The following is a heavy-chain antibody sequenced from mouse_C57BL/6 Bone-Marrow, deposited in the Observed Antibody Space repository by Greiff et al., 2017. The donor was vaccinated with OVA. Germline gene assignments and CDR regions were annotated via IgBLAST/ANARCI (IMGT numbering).Heavy chain of an antibody. V-gene: IGHV1-61*01. D-gene: IGHD3-3*01. CDR1: GYTFTSYW. CDR3: ARRELGLRFAY. Sequence: QVQLQQPGAELVRPGSSVKLSCKASGYTFTSYWMDWVKQRPGQGLEWIGNIYPSDSETNYNQKFTDKATLTVDKSSSTAYMQLSSLTSEDSAVYDCARRELGLRFAYWGQGTLVTVSA. CDR2: IYPSDSET. J-gene: IGHJ3*01.